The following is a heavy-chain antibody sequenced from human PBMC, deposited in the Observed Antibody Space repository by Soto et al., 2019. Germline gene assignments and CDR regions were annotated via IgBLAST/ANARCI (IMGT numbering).Heavy chain of an antibody. CDR3: ARTPDY. D-gene: IGHD2-15*01. J-gene: IGHJ4*02. CDR1: GGPIADLGDP. CDR2: IYHSGST. Sequence: TPFPPSAVLGGPIADLGDPRSWIRQPPGKGLEWIGYIYHSGSTYYNPSLKSRVTISVDRSKNQFSLKLSSVTAADTAVYYCARTPDYWGQGTLVTVSS. V-gene: IGHV4-30-2*01.